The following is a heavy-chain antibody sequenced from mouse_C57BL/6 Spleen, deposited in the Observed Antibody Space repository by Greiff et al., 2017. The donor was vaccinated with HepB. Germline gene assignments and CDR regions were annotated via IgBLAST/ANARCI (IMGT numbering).Heavy chain of an antibody. V-gene: IGHV1-53*01. CDR2: INPSNGGT. CDR1: GYTFTSYW. Sequence: QVQLQQPGTELVKPGASVKLSCKASGYTFTSYWMHWVKQRPGQGLEWIGNINPSNGGTNYNEKFKSKATLTVDKSSSTSYMQLSSMTSEDSAVYYWARARSGRYWYFDVWGTGTTVTVSS. CDR3: ARARSGRYWYFDV. J-gene: IGHJ1*03.